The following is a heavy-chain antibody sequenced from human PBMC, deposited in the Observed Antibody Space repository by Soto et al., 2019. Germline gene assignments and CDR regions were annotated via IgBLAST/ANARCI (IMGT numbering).Heavy chain of an antibody. CDR3: ARLYYYGSGSYPYNYYYMDV. D-gene: IGHD3-10*01. Sequence: SETLSLTCTVSGGSISSSSYYWGWIRQPPGKGLEWIGSIYYSGSTYYNPSLKSRVTISVDTSKNQFSLKLSSVTAADTAVYYCARLYYYGSGSYPYNYYYMDVWGKGTTVTVSS. V-gene: IGHV4-39*01. CDR1: GGSISSSSYY. CDR2: IYYSGST. J-gene: IGHJ6*03.